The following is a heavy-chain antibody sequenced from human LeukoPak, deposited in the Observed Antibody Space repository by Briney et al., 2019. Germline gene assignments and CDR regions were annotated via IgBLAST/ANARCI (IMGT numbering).Heavy chain of an antibody. CDR1: GYIFTNYW. CDR3: ARLDCGGGSCYGDY. Sequence: GESLRISCKGSGYIFTNYWIAWVRQMPGKGLEWMGIIYPGDSDTRYSPSFQGQVTISADKSISTACLQWSSLKASDTATYYCARLDCGGGSCYGDYWGQGTLVTVSS. V-gene: IGHV5-51*01. D-gene: IGHD2-15*01. CDR2: IYPGDSDT. J-gene: IGHJ4*02.